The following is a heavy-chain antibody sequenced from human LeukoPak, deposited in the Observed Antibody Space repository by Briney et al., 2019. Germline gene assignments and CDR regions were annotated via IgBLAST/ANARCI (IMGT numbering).Heavy chain of an antibody. CDR1: GFTFSSYW. Sequence: PGGSLTLSCAASGFTFSSYWMSWVRQAPGQGLEWVADIKQEGSEKYYMYSVRGRFTISRDNAKDSLSLQMNSLRAEDTAVYYCARERKPLGQPLFLDYWGQGALVTVSS. V-gene: IGHV3-7*05. CDR2: IKQEGSEK. D-gene: IGHD1-14*01. CDR3: ARERKPLGQPLFLDY. J-gene: IGHJ4*02.